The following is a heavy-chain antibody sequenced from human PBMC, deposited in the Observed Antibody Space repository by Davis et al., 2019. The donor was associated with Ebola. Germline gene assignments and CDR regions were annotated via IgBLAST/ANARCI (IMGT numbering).Heavy chain of an antibody. CDR2: ISGSGGST. Sequence: GGSLRLSCAASGFTFSSYAMSWVRHAPGKGLAWVSAISGSGGSTYYADSVKGRFTISRDNSKNTLYLQMNSLRAEDTAVYYCAKDEYYYDSSGYYVHLDYWGQGTLVTVSS. J-gene: IGHJ4*02. V-gene: IGHV3-23*01. CDR3: AKDEYYYDSSGYYVHLDY. CDR1: GFTFSSYA. D-gene: IGHD3-22*01.